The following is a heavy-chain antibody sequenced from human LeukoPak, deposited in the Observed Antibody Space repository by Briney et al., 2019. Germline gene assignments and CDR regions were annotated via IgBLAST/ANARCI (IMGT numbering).Heavy chain of an antibody. D-gene: IGHD6-13*01. CDR3: ATTSSWYGNFDY. V-gene: IGHV4-59*01. Sequence: PSETLSLTCTVSGGSISSYYWSWIRQPPGKGLEWIGYIYYSGSTSYNPSLKSRVSISVDTSKNQFSLKLSSVTAADTAVYYCATTSSWYGNFDYWGQGTLVTVSS. CDR1: GGSISSYY. J-gene: IGHJ4*02. CDR2: IYYSGST.